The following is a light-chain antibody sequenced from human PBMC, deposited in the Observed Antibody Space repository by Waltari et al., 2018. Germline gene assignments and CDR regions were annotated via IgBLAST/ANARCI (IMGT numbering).Light chain of an antibody. Sequence: ETVMTQSPATLSVSPGERVTLSCRASQGVHDNLAWYQQKPGQAPILLIYGASTRATGVPARFRGTGSGTDFTLTITSLQSEDFALYYCQQYNRWPPLTFGGGTKVEIK. J-gene: IGKJ4*01. V-gene: IGKV3-15*01. CDR2: GAS. CDR3: QQYNRWPPLT. CDR1: QGVHDN.